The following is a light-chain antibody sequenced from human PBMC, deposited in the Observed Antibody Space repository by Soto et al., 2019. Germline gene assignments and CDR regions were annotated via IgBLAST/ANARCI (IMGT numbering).Light chain of an antibody. J-gene: IGLJ2*01. CDR1: SSDVGGYNH. CDR2: DVT. V-gene: IGLV2-14*03. CDR3: SSYTISNTLVV. Sequence: QSVLTQPASVSGSPGQSITISCTGTSSDVGGYNHVSWYQQPPGKAPKLMIYDVTNRPSGVSNRFSGSKSGNTASLTISGFQAADEADYYCSSYTISNTLVVFGGGTKLTVL.